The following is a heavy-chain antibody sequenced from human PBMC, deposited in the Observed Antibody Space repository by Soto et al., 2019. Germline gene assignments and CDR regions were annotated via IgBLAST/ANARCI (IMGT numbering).Heavy chain of an antibody. Sequence: ASVKVSCKASGYTFTSYAMHWVRQAPGQKLEWMGWINAGNGNTKYSQKFQGRVTITRDTSASTAYMELSSLRSEDTAVYYCARENFDRLRYYYYYMEVWGKGTRVTVSS. J-gene: IGHJ6*03. CDR2: INAGNGNT. V-gene: IGHV1-3*01. CDR3: ARENFDRLRYYYYYMEV. CDR1: GYTFTSYA. D-gene: IGHD3-9*01.